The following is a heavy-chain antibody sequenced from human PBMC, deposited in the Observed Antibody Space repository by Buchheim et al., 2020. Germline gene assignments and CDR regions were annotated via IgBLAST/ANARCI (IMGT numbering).Heavy chain of an antibody. CDR2: VQRNTDGGAT. Sequence: EVQLVESGGGLVKPGGSLRLSCSASGFTFSDAKLSWVRQAPGKGLEWVGRVQRNTDGGATDYAAPVKGRFTISRDDSTDTLYLQMNSLKTEDTAMYFCTTDGPGFLQLNGYWGQGTL. CDR3: TTDGPGFLQLNGY. V-gene: IGHV3-15*01. D-gene: IGHD1-1*01. CDR1: GFTFSDAK. J-gene: IGHJ4*02.